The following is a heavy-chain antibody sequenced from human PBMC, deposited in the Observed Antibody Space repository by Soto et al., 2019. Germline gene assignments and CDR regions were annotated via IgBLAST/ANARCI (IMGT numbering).Heavy chain of an antibody. V-gene: IGHV4-34*01. CDR1: GGSFSGFY. CDR2: IAQSGGHQTGST. J-gene: IGHJ2*01. Sequence: QVQLHQWGTELLKPSETLSLTCAVDGGSFSGFYWNWIRQTPGKGLEWIGEIAQSGGHQTGSTNYNPSLVSRVIISGDTSKNQMSLKLNSVTAADTALYYCARGLKVGTTIYWYFDLWGRGTLVTVSS. CDR3: ARGLKVGTTIYWYFDL. D-gene: IGHD1-26*01.